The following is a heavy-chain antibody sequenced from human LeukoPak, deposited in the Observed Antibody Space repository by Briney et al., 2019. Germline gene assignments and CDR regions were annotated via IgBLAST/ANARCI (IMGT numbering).Heavy chain of an antibody. CDR3: VRGVGVSRFNYFDP. CDR1: GFTFSSFG. Sequence: GGSLTLSYAASGFTFSSFGMHWVRQAPGKGLEWVAVIWYDASNKYYADSVKGRFTISRDNSKNTLFLQMNSLRDDDTAVYYCVRGVGVSRFNYFDPWGQGTLVIVSS. D-gene: IGHD6-13*01. V-gene: IGHV3-33*01. CDR2: IWYDASNK. J-gene: IGHJ5*02.